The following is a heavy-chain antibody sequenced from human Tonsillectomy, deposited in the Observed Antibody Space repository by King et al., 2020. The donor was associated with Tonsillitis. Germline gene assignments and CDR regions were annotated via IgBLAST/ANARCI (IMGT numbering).Heavy chain of an antibody. CDR1: GFTSNTFA. CDR3: AKARAGWSHAMHV. D-gene: IGHD3-3*01. CDR2: ISASGSGT. J-gene: IGHJ6*02. V-gene: IGHV3-23*04. Sequence: VQLVESGGGLVQPGGSLRLSCAASGFTSNTFAVSWVRQAPGKGLEWVSSISASGSGTYYTDSVEGRFIISRDNSKNTLCLEVNTLRVEDTAIYYCAKARAGWSHAMHVWGPGNTLTVSS.